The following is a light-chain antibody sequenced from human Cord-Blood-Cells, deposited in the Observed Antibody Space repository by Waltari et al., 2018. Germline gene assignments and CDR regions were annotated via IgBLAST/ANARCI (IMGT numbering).Light chain of an antibody. J-gene: IGLJ3*02. Sequence: QSAPTQPASVSESPGQSLPISCTGTSSGYWSYNLVSWYQQHPGKAPKLMIYEDSKRPSGVSNRFSGSKSGNTASLTIAGLQAEDEADYYCCSYAGSSTWVFGGGTKLTVL. CDR1: SSGYWSYNL. CDR3: CSYAGSSTWV. CDR2: EDS. V-gene: IGLV2-23*01.